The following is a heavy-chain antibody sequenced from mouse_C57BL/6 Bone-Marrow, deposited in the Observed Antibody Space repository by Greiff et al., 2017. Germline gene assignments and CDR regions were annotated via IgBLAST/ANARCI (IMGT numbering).Heavy chain of an antibody. Sequence: EVKLMESGGDLVKPGGSLKLSCAASGFTFSSYGMSWVRQTPDKRLEWVATISSGGSYTYYPDSVKGRFTISRDNAKNTLYLQMSSLKSEDTSMYYCAKLTTLVYFHYRRSSTTRTVFS. CDR2: ISSGGSYT. D-gene: IGHD1-1*01. CDR1: GFTFSSYG. J-gene: IGHJ2*01. CDR3: AKLTTLVYFHY. V-gene: IGHV5-6*01.